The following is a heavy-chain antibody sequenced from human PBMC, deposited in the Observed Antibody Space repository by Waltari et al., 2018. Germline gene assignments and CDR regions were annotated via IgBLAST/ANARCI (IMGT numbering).Heavy chain of an antibody. V-gene: IGHV1-69-2*01. CDR3: ATEEHGTGGVGQNWFDP. D-gene: IGHD2-8*02. CDR1: GYTFTDYY. J-gene: IGHJ5*02. Sequence: EVQLVQSGAEVKKPGATVKISCKVSGYTFTDYYMHWVQQAPGKGLEWMGLVDPEDGETITPGKFQGRVTKTADTATDTANRELRSLRSEDTAVYYCATEEHGTGGVGQNWFDPWGQGTLVTVSS. CDR2: VDPEDGET.